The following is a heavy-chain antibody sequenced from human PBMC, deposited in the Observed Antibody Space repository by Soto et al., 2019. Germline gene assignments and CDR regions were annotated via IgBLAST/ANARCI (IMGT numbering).Heavy chain of an antibody. D-gene: IGHD3-9*01. V-gene: IGHV1-69*10. CDR3: ARDPYDILTGYYVSYGMDV. J-gene: IGHJ6*02. CDR2: IIPINGIA. CDR1: GGTFSSYT. Sequence: ASVKVSCKASGGTFSSYTISWVRQAPGQGLEWMGWIIPINGIANYAQKFQGRVTMTTDTSTSTAYMELRSLRSDDTAVYYCARDPYDILTGYYVSYGMDVWGQGTTVTVS.